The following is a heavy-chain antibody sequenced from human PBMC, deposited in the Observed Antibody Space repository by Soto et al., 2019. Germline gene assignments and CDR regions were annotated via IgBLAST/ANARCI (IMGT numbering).Heavy chain of an antibody. Sequence: EVQLLESGGGLVQPGGSLRLSCEASGFTFTNYGMSWFRQAPGKGLEWLETVSIGSYKLHYADSVKCRFTISRDNSRNTLNLQINRLRAEETAVYYCAYDCCCEAFFDYWGRGTLVTVSP. CDR1: GFTFTNYG. CDR2: VSIGSYKL. D-gene: IGHD2-15*01. CDR3: AYDCCCEAFFDY. J-gene: IGHJ4*02. V-gene: IGHV3-23*01.